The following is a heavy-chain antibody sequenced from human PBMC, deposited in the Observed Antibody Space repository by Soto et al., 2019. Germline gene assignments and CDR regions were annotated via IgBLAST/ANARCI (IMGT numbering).Heavy chain of an antibody. J-gene: IGHJ2*01. CDR3: FFVKAEDGIRGTVPVSAFLLNRSSDL. CDR2: IWYDGSTT. V-gene: IGHV3-33*01. D-gene: IGHD3-3*01. Sequence: KRLERVAVIWYDGSTTYYADSVKGRFTISRDNSKNALYMQMNSLRAEGTAVYYCFFVKAEDGIRGTVPVSAFLLNRSSDL.